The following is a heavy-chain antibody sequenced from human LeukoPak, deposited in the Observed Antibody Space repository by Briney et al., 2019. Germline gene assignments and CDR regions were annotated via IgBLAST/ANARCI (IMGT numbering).Heavy chain of an antibody. CDR3: ARVAHRFGFGELHKQDHRTSYYYMDV. Sequence: ASVKVSCKASGYTFTSYGISWVRQAPGQGLEWMGWISAYNGNTNYAQKLQGRVTMTTDTSTSTAYMELRSLRSDDTAVYYCARVAHRFGFGELHKQDHRTSYYYMDVWGKGTTVTVSS. V-gene: IGHV1-18*01. CDR2: ISAYNGNT. CDR1: GYTFTSYG. J-gene: IGHJ6*03. D-gene: IGHD3-10*01.